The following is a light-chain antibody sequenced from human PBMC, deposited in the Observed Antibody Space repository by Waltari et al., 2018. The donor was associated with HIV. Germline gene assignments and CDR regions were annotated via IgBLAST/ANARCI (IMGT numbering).Light chain of an antibody. CDR1: QSLVHTNGYNY. CDR2: LAS. CDR3: MQALQSPNT. V-gene: IGKV2-28*01. Sequence: DILLTQSPLSLPVTPGEPASISCRSSQSLVHTNGYNYLDWYLQKPGQSPQLLISLASPRASGVPDRFSGSGSGTDFTLKISRVEAEDVGVYYCMQALQSPNTFGQGTKVEIK. J-gene: IGKJ2*01.